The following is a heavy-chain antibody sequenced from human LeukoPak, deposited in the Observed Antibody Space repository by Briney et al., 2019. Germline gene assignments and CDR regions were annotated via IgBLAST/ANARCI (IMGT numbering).Heavy chain of an antibody. V-gene: IGHV1-24*01. D-gene: IGHD4-17*01. CDR2: FDPEDGET. J-gene: IGHJ4*02. CDR3: ATDAWGFYGDYPLFDY. Sequence: ASVKVSCKVSGYTLTELSMHWVRQAPGKGLEWMGGFDPEDGETIYAQKFQGRVTMTEDTSTDTACMELSSLRSEDTAVYYCATDAWGFYGDYPLFDYWGQGTLVTVSS. CDR1: GYTLTELS.